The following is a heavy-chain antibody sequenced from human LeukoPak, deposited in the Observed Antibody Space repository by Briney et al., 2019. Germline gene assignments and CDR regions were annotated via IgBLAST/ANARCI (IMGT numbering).Heavy chain of an antibody. D-gene: IGHD1-26*01. Sequence: GGSLRLSCAASGFTFSSYGMHWVRQAPGKGLEWVSFIRSGASYIYYADSVKGRFTISRDNAKNSMYLQMNRLSAAATAVYYFVRDSRVGAVNFDFWGERPLVTVSS. J-gene: IGHJ4*02. CDR1: GFTFSSYG. V-gene: IGHV3-48*03. CDR3: VRDSRVGAVNFDF. CDR2: IRSGASYI.